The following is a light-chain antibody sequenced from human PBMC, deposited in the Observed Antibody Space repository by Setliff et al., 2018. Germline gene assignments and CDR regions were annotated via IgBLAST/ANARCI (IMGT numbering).Light chain of an antibody. J-gene: IGLJ1*01. CDR3: NSYTGTTTPYV. CDR2: EVT. CDR1: SSDIGAYTY. V-gene: IGLV2-14*03. Sequence: QSALTQPASMSGSPGQSITISCTGTSSDIGAYTYVSWYQQYPGKHPKLLIYEVTNRPSGVSNRFSGSKSGNTASLTISGLQAEDEADYYCNSYTGTTTPYVFGTGTKVTVL.